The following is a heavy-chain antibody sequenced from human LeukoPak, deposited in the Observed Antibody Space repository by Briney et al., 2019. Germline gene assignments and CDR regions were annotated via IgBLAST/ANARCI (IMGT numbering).Heavy chain of an antibody. D-gene: IGHD3-10*01. CDR1: GYTFTSYG. CDR2: ISADNGNT. V-gene: IGHV1-18*01. J-gene: IGHJ6*02. Sequence: ASVKVSCKASGYTFTSYGISWVRQAPGQGLEWMGWISADNGNTNYAQKLQGRVTMPTDTSTSTVYMELRSLRSDDTAVYYCARDGRITMIRGVSPYGMDVWGQGTTVTVSS. CDR3: ARDGRITMIRGVSPYGMDV.